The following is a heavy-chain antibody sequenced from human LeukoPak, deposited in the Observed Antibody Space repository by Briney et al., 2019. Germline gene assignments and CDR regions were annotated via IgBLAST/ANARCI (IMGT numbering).Heavy chain of an antibody. CDR1: GGSFSGYY. D-gene: IGHD3-16*01. J-gene: IGHJ4*02. CDR3: ARLRGYGGYYFDY. V-gene: IGHV4-34*01. CDR2: INHSGST. Sequence: SETLSLTCAVYGGSFSGYYWSWIRQPPGKGLEWIGEINHSGSTNYNPSLKSRVTISVNTSKNQFSLKLSSVTAADTAVYYCARLRGYGGYYFDYWGQGTPVTVSS.